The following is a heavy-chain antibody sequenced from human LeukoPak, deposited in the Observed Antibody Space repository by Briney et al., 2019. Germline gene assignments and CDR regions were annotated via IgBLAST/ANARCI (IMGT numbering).Heavy chain of an antibody. V-gene: IGHV4-61*02. CDR3: ARGDYGDYKYYYYYYMDV. CDR2: IYTSGST. D-gene: IGHD4-17*01. J-gene: IGHJ6*03. CDR1: GGSISSGSYY. Sequence: PSQTLSLTCTVSGGSISSGSYYWSWIRQPAGKGLDWIGRIYTSGSTNYNPSLKSRVTISVDTSKNQFSLKLSSVTAADTAVYYCARGDYGDYKYYYYYYMDVWGKGTTVTVSS.